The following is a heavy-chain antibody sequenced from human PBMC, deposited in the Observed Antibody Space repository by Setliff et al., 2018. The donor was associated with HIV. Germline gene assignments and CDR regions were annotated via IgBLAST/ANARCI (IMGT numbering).Heavy chain of an antibody. V-gene: IGHV3-74*01. J-gene: IGHJ4*02. CDR3: ARLPQDVRSSIDF. Sequence: PGGSLRLPCAASGFTFTDYWMHWVRQVPGQGLVWVSRINVDGSSISYADSVKGRFTNSGDNAKNTLFLQMNSLRAEDTAVYYCARLPQDVRSSIDFWGQGTLVTVSS. D-gene: IGHD6-6*01. CDR1: GFTFTDYW. CDR2: INVDGSSI.